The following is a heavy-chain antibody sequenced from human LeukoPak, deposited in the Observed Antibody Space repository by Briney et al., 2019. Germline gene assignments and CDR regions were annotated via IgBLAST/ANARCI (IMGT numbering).Heavy chain of an antibody. CDR3: ARAGCSGGSCYYPLNY. CDR2: IYPGESDT. CDR1: GYSFTSYW. D-gene: IGHD2-15*01. Sequence: GESLKISCKGSGYSFTSYWIGWVRQMPGKGLEGMGIIYPGESDTRYSTSFQGQVTISADKSISTAYLQWSSLEASDTAMYYCARAGCSGGSCYYPLNYWGQGTLVTVSS. J-gene: IGHJ4*02. V-gene: IGHV5-51*01.